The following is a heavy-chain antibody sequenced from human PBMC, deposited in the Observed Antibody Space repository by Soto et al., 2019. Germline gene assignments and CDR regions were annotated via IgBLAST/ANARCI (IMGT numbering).Heavy chain of an antibody. CDR3: ARDRSSVFDY. J-gene: IGHJ4*02. Sequence: CGSVRLSCAACGVTVSSYGMDGVCQAPGKGLEWVSSISSSSSYIYYADSVKGRFTISRDNAKNSLYLQMNSLRAEDMAVYYCARDRSSVFDYWGQGTLVTVSS. V-gene: IGHV3-21*01. CDR1: GVTVSSYG. D-gene: IGHD3-16*02. CDR2: ISSSSSYI.